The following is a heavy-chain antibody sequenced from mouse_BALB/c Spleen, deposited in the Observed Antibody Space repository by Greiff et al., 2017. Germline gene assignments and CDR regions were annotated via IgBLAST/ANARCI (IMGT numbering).Heavy chain of an antibody. J-gene: IGHJ4*01. Sequence: EVKLVESGGGLVKPGGSLKLSCAASGFTFSDYYMYWVRQTPEKRLEWVATISDGGSYTYYPDSVKGRFTISRDNAKNNLYLQMSSLKSEDTAMYYCARGDYVRAMDYWGQGTSVTVSS. CDR3: ARGDYVRAMDY. V-gene: IGHV5-4*02. CDR2: ISDGGSYT. CDR1: GFTFSDYY. D-gene: IGHD1-1*01.